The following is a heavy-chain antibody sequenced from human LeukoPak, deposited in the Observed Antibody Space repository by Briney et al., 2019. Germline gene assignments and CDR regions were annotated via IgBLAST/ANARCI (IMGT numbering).Heavy chain of an antibody. J-gene: IGHJ6*02. CDR2: ISGSGGST. V-gene: IGHV3-23*01. D-gene: IGHD2-2*01. CDR3: AKDPAYCISTSCYFLSAVGMDV. CDR1: GFTFRSYA. Sequence: PGGSLRLSCAASGFTFRSYAMSWVRQAPGKGLEWVSAISGSGGSTYYADSVKGRFTISRDNSKNTLSLQMNSLRAEDTAVYYCAKDPAYCISTSCYFLSAVGMDVWGQGTTVTVSS.